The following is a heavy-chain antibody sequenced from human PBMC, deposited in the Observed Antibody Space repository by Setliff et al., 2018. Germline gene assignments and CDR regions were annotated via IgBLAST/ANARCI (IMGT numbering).Heavy chain of an antibody. V-gene: IGHV4-59*11. CDR3: ARETTAWGYVDTAMVTFIDQ. CDR1: GGSISSQD. D-gene: IGHD5-18*01. CDR2: VYSSGIT. Sequence: ETLSLTCTVSGGSISSQDWSWIRQPPGKGLEWIGYVYSSGITNYNPSLKSRVTMSVDTSKNQFSLKLSSVTAADTAVYYCARETTAWGYVDTAMVTFIDQWGQGTLVTVSS. J-gene: IGHJ4*02.